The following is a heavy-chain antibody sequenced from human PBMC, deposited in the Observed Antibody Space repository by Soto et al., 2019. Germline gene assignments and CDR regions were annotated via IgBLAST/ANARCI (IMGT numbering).Heavy chain of an antibody. CDR2: VNIDGTTT. CDR3: ARIPYSDTDPCP. CDR1: GFAFSTNW. Sequence: EVQLVESGGGLVQPGGSLRLSCAASGFAFSTNWMHWVRQGPGKGLVWVSRVNIDGTTTNYADSVKGRFTISRDNAKNMLYLQRDRLRAEDTAVYYCARIPYSDTDPCPWGQGTLVTVSS. D-gene: IGHD1-26*01. J-gene: IGHJ5*02. V-gene: IGHV3-74*01.